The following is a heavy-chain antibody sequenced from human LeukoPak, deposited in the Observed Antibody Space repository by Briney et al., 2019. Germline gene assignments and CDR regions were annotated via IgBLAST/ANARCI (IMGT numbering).Heavy chain of an antibody. CDR1: GFTFSDYD. CDR2: ISSSGSTI. J-gene: IGHJ4*02. V-gene: IGHV3-11*01. CDR3: AREDSSGYVGGY. Sequence: SGGSLRLSCAASGFTFSDYDMSWIRQAPGKGLEWVSYISSSGSTIYYADPVKGRFTISRDNAKNSLYLQMNSLRAEDTAVYYCAREDSSGYVGGYWGQGTLVTVSS. D-gene: IGHD3-22*01.